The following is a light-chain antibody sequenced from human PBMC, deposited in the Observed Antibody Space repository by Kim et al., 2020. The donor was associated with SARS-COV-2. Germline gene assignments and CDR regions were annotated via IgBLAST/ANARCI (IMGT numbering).Light chain of an antibody. CDR2: DKN. J-gene: IGLJ2*01. CDR3: NSRDSSGNHLV. CDR1: SLRSYY. Sequence: SSELTQDPAVSVALGQTVRITCQGDSLRSYYASWYQQKSGQAPVLVIYDKNNRPSGIPDRFSGSSSGNTASLTITGAQAEAEADYYCNSRDSSGNHLVFG. V-gene: IGLV3-19*01.